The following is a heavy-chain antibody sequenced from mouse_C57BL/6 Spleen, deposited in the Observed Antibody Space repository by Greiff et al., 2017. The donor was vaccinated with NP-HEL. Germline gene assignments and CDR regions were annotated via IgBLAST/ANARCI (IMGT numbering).Heavy chain of an antibody. CDR2: IYPGSGST. Sequence: VQLQQSGAELVKPGASVKMSCKASGYTFTSYWITWVKQRPGQGLEWIGDIYPGSGSTNYNEKFKSKATLTVDTSSSTAYMQLSSLTSEDSAVYYCARCALANWSWFAYWGQGTLVTVSA. D-gene: IGHD4-1*01. J-gene: IGHJ3*01. V-gene: IGHV1-55*01. CDR3: ARCALANWSWFAY. CDR1: GYTFTSYW.